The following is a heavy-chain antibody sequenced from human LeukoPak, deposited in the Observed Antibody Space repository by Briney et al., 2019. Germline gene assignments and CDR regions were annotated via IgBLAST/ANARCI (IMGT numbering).Heavy chain of an antibody. J-gene: IGHJ4*02. CDR1: GFTFSSYA. V-gene: IGHV3-23*01. Sequence: GGSLRLSCAASGFTFSSYAMSWVRQAPGKGLEWVSAISGSAGSTYYADSVKGRFTISRDNSKNTLYLQMNSLRAEDMAVYYCAKERYGEYYFDYWGQGTLVSVSS. CDR2: ISGSAGST. D-gene: IGHD4-17*01. CDR3: AKERYGEYYFDY.